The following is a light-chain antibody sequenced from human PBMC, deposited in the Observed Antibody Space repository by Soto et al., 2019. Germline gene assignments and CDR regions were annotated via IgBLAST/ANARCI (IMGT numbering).Light chain of an antibody. V-gene: IGLV2-23*01. CDR1: RNDVGNYNL. Sequence: QSALTQPASVSGSPGQSITVSCTGSRNDVGNYNLVSWYQQSPGKAPKLLIYEDSKRPSGVSNRFSGSKSGDTASLTISGLQTDDEADYYGCSYTGGTTAYVFGTGTKGTVL. CDR2: EDS. CDR3: CSYTGGTTAYV. J-gene: IGLJ1*01.